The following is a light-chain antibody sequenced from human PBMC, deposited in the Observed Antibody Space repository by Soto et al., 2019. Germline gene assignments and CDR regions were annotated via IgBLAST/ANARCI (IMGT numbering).Light chain of an antibody. J-gene: IGLJ1*01. V-gene: IGLV2-14*01. CDR2: EVS. Sequence: QAVVTQPASVSGSPGQSITISCTGTSSDVGGYNYVSWYQQHPGKAPKLMIYEVSNRPSGVSNRFSGSKSGNTASLTISGLQAEDEADYYCSSYTGSITLVFGTGTKLTVL. CDR1: SSDVGGYNY. CDR3: SSYTGSITLV.